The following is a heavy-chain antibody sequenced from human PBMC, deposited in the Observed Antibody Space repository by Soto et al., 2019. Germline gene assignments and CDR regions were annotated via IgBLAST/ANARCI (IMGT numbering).Heavy chain of an antibody. CDR2: ISYDGSKK. CDR1: GFTFSTFA. J-gene: IGHJ4*02. Sequence: GGSLRLSCAASGFTFSTFALYWVRQAPGKGLEWVAVISYDGSKKYYADSVRGRFTISRDNSKNTLYLQMNGLRTEDSALYYCTRDMDYGDRAFGDYWGQGTLVTVSS. D-gene: IGHD4-17*01. CDR3: TRDMDYGDRAFGDY. V-gene: IGHV3-30-3*01.